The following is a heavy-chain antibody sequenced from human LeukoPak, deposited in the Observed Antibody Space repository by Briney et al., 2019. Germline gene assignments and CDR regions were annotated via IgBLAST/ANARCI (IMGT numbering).Heavy chain of an antibody. J-gene: IGHJ4*02. D-gene: IGHD4/OR15-4a*01. CDR1: GGTFSSYA. CDR3: ARRAGAYSHPYDY. V-gene: IGHV1-69*13. CDR2: IFPIFGTA. Sequence: SVKVSFKASGGTFSSYAISWVRQAPGQDLEWMGGIFPIFGTANYAQKFQGRVTITADESTSTAYMELSSLRSEDTAVYYCARRAGAYSHPYDYWGQGTLVTVSS.